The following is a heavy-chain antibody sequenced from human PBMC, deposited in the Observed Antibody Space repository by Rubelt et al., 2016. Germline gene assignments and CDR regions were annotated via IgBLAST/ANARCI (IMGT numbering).Heavy chain of an antibody. CDR2: IKQDGSEE. Sequence: VRQAPGKGLEWVANIKQDGSEEYYVDSVKGRFTISRDNAKNSLYLQMNSLRVEDTAVYYCAPGPPHDYWGQGTLVTVSS. J-gene: IGHJ4*02. CDR3: APGPPHDY. V-gene: IGHV3-7*03.